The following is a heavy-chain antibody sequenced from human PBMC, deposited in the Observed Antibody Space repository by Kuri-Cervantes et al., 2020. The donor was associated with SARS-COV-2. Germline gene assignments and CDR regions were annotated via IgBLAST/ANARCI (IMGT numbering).Heavy chain of an antibody. CDR3: ARGAAVAATCFDY. CDR2: ISYDGSNK. CDR1: GFTFSSYA. Sequence: GESLKISCVASGFTFSSYAMHWVRQAPGKGLEWVAVISYDGSNKYYADSVKGRFTISRDNSKNTLYLQMNSLTAADTAVYFCARGAAVAATCFDYWGQGTLVTVSS. J-gene: IGHJ4*02. V-gene: IGHV3-30-3*01. D-gene: IGHD6-19*01.